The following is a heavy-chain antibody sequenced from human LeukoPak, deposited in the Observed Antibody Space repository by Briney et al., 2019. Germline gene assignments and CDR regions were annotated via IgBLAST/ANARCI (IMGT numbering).Heavy chain of an antibody. CDR3: ARGTFWLTNYFDY. J-gene: IGHJ4*02. Sequence: PSETLSLTCTVSGGSISNYYWSWIRQPAGKGLEWIGRIYTSGSTNYNPTLKSRVTMSVDTSKNQFSLKLSSVTAADTAVYYCARGTFWLTNYFDYWGQGTLVTVSS. D-gene: IGHD4-11*01. CDR2: IYTSGST. CDR1: GGSISNYY. V-gene: IGHV4-4*07.